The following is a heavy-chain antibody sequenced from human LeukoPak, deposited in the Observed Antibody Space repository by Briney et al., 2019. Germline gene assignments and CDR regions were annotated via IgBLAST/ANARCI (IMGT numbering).Heavy chain of an antibody. CDR2: INHSGST. CDR1: GGSFSGYY. D-gene: IGHD4-17*01. V-gene: IGHV4-34*01. CDR3: ARVGTTVTTSRWYNWFDP. J-gene: IGHJ5*02. Sequence: PSETLSLTCAVYGGSFSGYYWSWIRQPPGKGLEWIGEINHSGSTNYNPSLKSRVTISVDTSKNQFSLKLSSVTAADTAVYYWARVGTTVTTSRWYNWFDPWGQGTLVTVSS.